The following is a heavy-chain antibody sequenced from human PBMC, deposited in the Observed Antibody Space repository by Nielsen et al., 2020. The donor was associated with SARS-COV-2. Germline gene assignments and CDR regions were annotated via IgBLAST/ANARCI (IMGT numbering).Heavy chain of an antibody. CDR2: ISSSSSYI. J-gene: IGHJ6*03. D-gene: IGHD1-14*01. CDR1: GFTFSSYS. Sequence: LSLTCAASGFTFSSYSMNWVRQAPGKGLEWVSSISSSSSYIYYADSVKGRFTISRDNSKNTLYLQMNSLRAEDTAVYYCANHHEGYYYYMDVWGKGTTVTVSS. V-gene: IGHV3-21*04. CDR3: ANHHEGYYYYMDV.